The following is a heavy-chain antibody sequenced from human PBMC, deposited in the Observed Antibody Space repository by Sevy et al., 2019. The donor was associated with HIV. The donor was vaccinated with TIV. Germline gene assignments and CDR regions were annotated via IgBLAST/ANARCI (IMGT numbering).Heavy chain of an antibody. CDR2: IYYSGST. V-gene: IGHV4-59*01. D-gene: IGHD4-17*01. J-gene: IGHJ3*02. CDR1: GGSISSYY. Sequence: SETLSLTCTVSGGSISSYYWSWIRQPPGKGLEWIGYIYYSGSTNYNPSLKSRVTISVDTSKNQFSLKLGSVTAADTAVYYCARDRRDYGDFADAFDIWGQGTMVTVSS. CDR3: ARDRRDYGDFADAFDI.